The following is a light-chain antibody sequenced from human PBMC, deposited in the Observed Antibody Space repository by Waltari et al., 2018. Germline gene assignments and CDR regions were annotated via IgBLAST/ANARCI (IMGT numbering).Light chain of an antibody. V-gene: IGKV3-15*01. CDR2: GVS. Sequence: EIVMTQSPVTLSVSPGERATLSCRASQCVRSNLAWYQQKPGQAPRLLIYGVSARAAGIPARFSGSGFGTEFTLTISSLQSEDFAVYYCQQYNNWPPLTFGGGTKVEIK. CDR1: QCVRSN. J-gene: IGKJ4*01. CDR3: QQYNNWPPLT.